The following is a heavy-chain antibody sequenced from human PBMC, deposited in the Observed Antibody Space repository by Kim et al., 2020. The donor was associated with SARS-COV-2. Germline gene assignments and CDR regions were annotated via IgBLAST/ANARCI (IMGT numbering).Heavy chain of an antibody. CDR2: IRTKSNKYAT. V-gene: IGHV3-73*01. J-gene: IGHJ4*02. CDR3: SSYDNDGDYYRSY. CDR1: GFTFSASA. Sequence: GGSLRLSCRASGFTFSASALHWVRQASGKGLEWVARIRTKSNKYATTYGASVRGRFTISRDDSRSTAYLQMGSLQTEDTAIYFCSSYDNDGDYYRSYWGQGTRVTV. D-gene: IGHD3-16*01.